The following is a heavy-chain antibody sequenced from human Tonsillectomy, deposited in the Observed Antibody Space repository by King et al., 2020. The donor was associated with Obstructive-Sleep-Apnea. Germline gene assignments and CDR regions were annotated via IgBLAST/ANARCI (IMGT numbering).Heavy chain of an antibody. CDR1: GFTFSSYG. D-gene: IGHD6-6*01. V-gene: IGHV3-30*18. J-gene: IGHJ4*02. CDR2: ISYDGSNK. Sequence: QLVQSGGGVVQPGRSLRLSCAASGFTFSSYGMHWVRQAPGKGLEWVAVISYDGSNKYYADSVKGRFTISRDNSKNTLYLQMNSLRAEDTAVYYCAKDADTYSSSSEFDYWGQGTLVTVSS. CDR3: AKDADTYSSSSEFDY.